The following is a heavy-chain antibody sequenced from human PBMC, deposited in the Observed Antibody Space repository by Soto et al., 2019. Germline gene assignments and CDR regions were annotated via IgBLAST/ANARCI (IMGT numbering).Heavy chain of an antibody. CDR2: MSHSGGT. CDR1: GGSVNSGNYY. J-gene: IGHJ3*02. Sequence: QVQLQQWGAGLLKPSETLSLTCAVNGGSVNSGNYYWSWIRQPPGKGLEWIGEMSHSGGTHFNPSLNSRVTISVDTSKNKFSRKRSAVTAADPALYYCARVERGTATTVVDAFDIWGPGTMVTVSS. V-gene: IGHV4-34*01. D-gene: IGHD1-1*01. CDR3: ARVERGTATTVVDAFDI.